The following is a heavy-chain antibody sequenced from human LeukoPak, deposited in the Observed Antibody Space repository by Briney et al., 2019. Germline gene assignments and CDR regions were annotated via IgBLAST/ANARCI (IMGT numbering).Heavy chain of an antibody. V-gene: IGHV3-74*01. J-gene: IGHJ5*02. CDR1: GFTFGNYW. CDR2: IKSDGSSS. Sequence: GGSLRLSSAASGFTFGNYWMHWVRQAPGKGLVWVSRIKSDGSSSSYADSVEGRFTISRDNAKNTLYLQMNSLRAEDTAIYYCAKDNSPGWFDPWGQGTLVTVSS. CDR3: AKDNSPGWFDP. D-gene: IGHD4-11*01.